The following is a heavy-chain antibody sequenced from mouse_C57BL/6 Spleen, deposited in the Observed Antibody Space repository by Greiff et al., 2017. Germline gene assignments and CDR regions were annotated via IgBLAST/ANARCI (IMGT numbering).Heavy chain of an antibody. CDR2: IWRGGST. CDR3: AKNLIYDGSYYAMDD. J-gene: IGHJ4*01. CDR1: GFSLTSSG. V-gene: IGHV2-5*01. D-gene: IGHD2-3*01. Sequence: VQLQQSGPGLVQPSQSLSITCPVSGFSLTSSGVHWVRQSPGKGLEWLVVIWRGGSTDYTAAFMSRLSITKDNSKSQVFFKMNSLQADDTAIYYCAKNLIYDGSYYAMDDWGQGTSVTVSS.